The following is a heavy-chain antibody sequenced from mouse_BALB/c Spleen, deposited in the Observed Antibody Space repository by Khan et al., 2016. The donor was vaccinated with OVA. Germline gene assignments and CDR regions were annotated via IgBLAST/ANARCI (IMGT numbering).Heavy chain of an antibody. J-gene: IGHJ3*01. CDR3: ASHGSTSAWFAY. CDR1: GYTFNSYW. Sequence: QIQLVQSGAELAKPGASVKMSCKASGYTFNSYWMHWVKQRPGQGLEWIGYINPSTGYSEFNQKFKDKATLTADKSSSTAYMQLSSLTSDDSAVYYCASHGSTSAWFAYWGQGTLVTVSA. D-gene: IGHD1-1*01. CDR2: INPSTGYS. V-gene: IGHV1-7*01.